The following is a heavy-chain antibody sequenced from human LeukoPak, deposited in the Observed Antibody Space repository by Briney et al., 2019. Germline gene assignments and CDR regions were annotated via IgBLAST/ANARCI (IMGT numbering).Heavy chain of an antibody. J-gene: IGHJ6*03. CDR1: GASLSSYF. CDR3: ARGRFDYYDSSGYRPREYYSYYYYMDV. CDR2: MYYSGST. Sequence: SETLSLTCNVSGASLSSYFWSWIRQPPGKGLEWIGYMYYSGSTNYNPSLKSRVTISIDTSKNQFSLKLNSVTAADTAAYYCARGRFDYYDSSGYRPREYYSYYYYMDVWGKGTTVTISS. D-gene: IGHD3-22*01. V-gene: IGHV4-59*01.